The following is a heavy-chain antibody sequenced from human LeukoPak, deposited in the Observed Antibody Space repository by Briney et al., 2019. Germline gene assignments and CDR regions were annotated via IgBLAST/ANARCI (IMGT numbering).Heavy chain of an antibody. D-gene: IGHD4-17*01. CDR2: ISSSSSYI. J-gene: IGHJ4*02. CDR3: AREDFGDYVFGY. V-gene: IGHV3-21*01. Sequence: GGSLRLSCAASGFTFSSYSMKWVRQAPGKGLESVSSISSSSSYIYYADSVKGRFTISRDNAKNSLYLQMNSLRAEDTAVYYCAREDFGDYVFGYWGQGTLVTVSS. CDR1: GFTFSSYS.